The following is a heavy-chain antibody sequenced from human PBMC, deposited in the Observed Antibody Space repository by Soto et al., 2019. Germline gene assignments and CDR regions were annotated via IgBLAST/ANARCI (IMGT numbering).Heavy chain of an antibody. Sequence: EVQLVESGGGLVQPGGSLKLSCAASGFTLSDSAMHWVRQASGKGLVWVGRISSKVNAYATAYAASGKGRFTISRDDTVNTNYLQMNSLKAEDTAVYYCTRRRDWTAADPLDYWGQGTLVTVSS. CDR2: ISSKVNAYAT. CDR1: GFTLSDSA. D-gene: IGHD2-2*01. J-gene: IGHJ4*02. V-gene: IGHV3-73*02. CDR3: TRRRDWTAADPLDY.